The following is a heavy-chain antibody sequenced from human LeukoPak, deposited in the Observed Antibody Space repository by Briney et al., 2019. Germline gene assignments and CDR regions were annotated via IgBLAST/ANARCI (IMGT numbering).Heavy chain of an antibody. J-gene: IGHJ4*02. V-gene: IGHV3-21*01. CDR2: ISSSSSYI. CDR1: GFTFSSYS. Sequence: GGSLRLSCAASGFTFSSYSMNWVRQAPGKGLEWVSSISSSSSYIYYADSVKGRFTISRDNAKNSLYLQMNSRRAEDTAVYYCARDSHYDYVWGSYRYYYFDYWGQGALVTVSS. D-gene: IGHD3-16*02. CDR3: ARDSHYDYVWGSYRYYYFDY.